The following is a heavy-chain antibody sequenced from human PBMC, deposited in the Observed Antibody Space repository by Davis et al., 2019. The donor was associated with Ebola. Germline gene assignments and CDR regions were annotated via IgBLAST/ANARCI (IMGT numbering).Heavy chain of an antibody. CDR3: ARGGFLEWLLDY. CDR2: IYPCDSDT. CDR1: GYTFTSYW. Sequence: KVSCQASGYTFTSYWIGWVRQLPGKGLEWMGLIYPCDSDTVYSPSFQGQVNISDDKSINTAYLQWSSLKASDTAMYYCARGGFLEWLLDYWGQGTLVTVSS. V-gene: IGHV5-51*01. D-gene: IGHD3-3*01. J-gene: IGHJ4*02.